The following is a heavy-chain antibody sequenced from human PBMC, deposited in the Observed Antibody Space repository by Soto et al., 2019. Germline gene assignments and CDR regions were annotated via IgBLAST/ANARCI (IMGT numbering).Heavy chain of an antibody. Sequence: SETLSLTWTVSGGSINPYYWGWIRQPPGKGLEWIGNIYYSGTTNYHPSLKSRVTISLDASKNQFSLKLSSVTAADTAVYYCARLGGYYQAFDSWGQGTLVTVSS. V-gene: IGHV4-59*08. CDR1: GGSINPYY. J-gene: IGHJ4*02. CDR3: ARLGGYYQAFDS. D-gene: IGHD3-22*01. CDR2: IYYSGTT.